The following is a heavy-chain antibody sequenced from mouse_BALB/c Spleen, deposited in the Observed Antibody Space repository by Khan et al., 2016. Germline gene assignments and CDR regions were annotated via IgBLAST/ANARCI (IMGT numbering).Heavy chain of an antibody. J-gene: IGHJ3*01. CDR3: AREDHDGAWFAY. CDR1: GYTFAIYT. V-gene: IGHV1-4*02. Sequence: QVQLKQSATELARPGASVRLSCRASGYTFAIYTMQWLKQRPGQGLKWVGYIDPRNGYTDYNQKFKDKTTLTADRSSSTAYMHLSSLTSEDSAVFYCAREDHDGAWFAYWGQGTLVTVSA. CDR2: IDPRNGYT. D-gene: IGHD2-4*01.